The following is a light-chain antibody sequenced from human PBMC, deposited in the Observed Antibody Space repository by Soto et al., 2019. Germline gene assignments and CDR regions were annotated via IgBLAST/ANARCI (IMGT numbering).Light chain of an antibody. J-gene: IGLJ3*02. CDR3: SSYTGSRPV. CDR1: SSDVGAHNY. CDR2: DVS. V-gene: IGLV2-14*03. Sequence: QSALTQPASVSGSPGQSITISCTGTSSDVGAHNYVSWYQEHPGKAPKLMIYDVSNRPSGVSNRFSGSKSGNTASLTISGLQAEYEADYYCSSYTGSRPVFGGGTKLTVL.